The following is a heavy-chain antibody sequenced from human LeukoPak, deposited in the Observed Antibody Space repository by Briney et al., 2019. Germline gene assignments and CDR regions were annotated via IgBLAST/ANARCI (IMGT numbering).Heavy chain of an antibody. J-gene: IGHJ3*02. D-gene: IGHD3-16*01. V-gene: IGHV3-7*05. Sequence: GGALRLSCAASGFTFSRFWMNWVRQAPGRGREWVANIDQSGGRNNYVDSVKGRFTISRDNAKNSLFLEMSSLRADDTAVYFCARDVEGGTFDIWGQGTTVTVSS. CDR2: IDQSGGRN. CDR1: GFTFSRFW. CDR3: ARDVEGGTFDI.